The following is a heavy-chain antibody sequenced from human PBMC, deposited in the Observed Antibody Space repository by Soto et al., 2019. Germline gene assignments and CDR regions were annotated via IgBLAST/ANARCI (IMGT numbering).Heavy chain of an antibody. V-gene: IGHV1-69*02. CDR3: ARGRGQLLYPYYYMDV. CDR1: GGTFSSYT. J-gene: IGHJ6*03. Sequence: QVQLVQSGAEVQKPGSSVKVSCKASGGTFSSYTISWVRQGPGQGLEWMGRIIPILGIANYAQKFQGRVTITADKSTSTAYMELSSLRSEDTAVYYCARGRGQLLYPYYYMDVWGKGTTVTVSS. D-gene: IGHD2-2*02. CDR2: IIPILGIA.